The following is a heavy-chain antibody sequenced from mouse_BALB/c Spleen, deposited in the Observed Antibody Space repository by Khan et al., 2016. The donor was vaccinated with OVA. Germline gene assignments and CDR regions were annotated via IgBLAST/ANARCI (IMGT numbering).Heavy chain of an antibody. Sequence: QVQLKHSGAELARPGASVKMSCKASGYTFTSYTIHWIKKRPGQGLEWIGYINPSNGYTNYNQKFKDKATLTTDKSSNTAYLQLSSLTSDDSAVYNCVRDGAYHRNDGWFAYWGQGTLVTVSA. CDR3: VRDGAYHRNDGWFAY. CDR1: GYTFTSYT. V-gene: IGHV1-4*01. J-gene: IGHJ3*01. D-gene: IGHD2-14*01. CDR2: INPSNGYT.